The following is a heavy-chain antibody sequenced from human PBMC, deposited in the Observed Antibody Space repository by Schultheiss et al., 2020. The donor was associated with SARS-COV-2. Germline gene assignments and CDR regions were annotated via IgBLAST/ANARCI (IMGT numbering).Heavy chain of an antibody. J-gene: IGHJ6*02. CDR2: IYYSGST. CDR3: ARGYSSSSWVYYYYGMDV. D-gene: IGHD6-6*01. CDR1: GGSISSYY. V-gene: IGHV4-59*12. Sequence: SETLSLTCTVSGGSISSYYWSWIRQPPGKGLEWIGYIYYSGSTNYNPSLKSRVTISVDTSKNQFSLKLSSVTAADTAVYYCARGYSSSSWVYYYYGMDVWGQGTTVTVSS.